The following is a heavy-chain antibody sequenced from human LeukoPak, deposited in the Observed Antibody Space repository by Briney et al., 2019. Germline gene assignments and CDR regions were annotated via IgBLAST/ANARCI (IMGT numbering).Heavy chain of an antibody. J-gene: IGHJ4*02. CDR3: ARGEQQLALFDY. CDR2: IYYSGST. V-gene: IGHV4-61*08. CDR1: GGSISSGGYY. D-gene: IGHD6-13*01. Sequence: SETLSLTCTVSGGSISSGGYYWSWIRQPPGKGLEWIGYIYYSGSTNYNPSLKSRVTISVDTSKNQFSLKLSSVTAADTAVYYCARGEQQLALFDYWGQGTLVTVSS.